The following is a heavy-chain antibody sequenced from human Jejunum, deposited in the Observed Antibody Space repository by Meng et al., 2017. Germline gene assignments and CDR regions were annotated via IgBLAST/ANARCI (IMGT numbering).Heavy chain of an antibody. V-gene: IGHV3-33*01. CDR1: GFSFSTYG. CDR2: IWYDGSII. D-gene: IGHD5-12*01. Sequence: GESLKISCAASGFSFSTYGIHWVRQAPGKGLEWVAIIWYDGSIIEYADSVKGRFTISRDNSKNTVYLEMNSLRAEDTAVYYCARRYSTLSYFDYWGQGNL. CDR3: ARRYSTLSYFDY. J-gene: IGHJ4*02.